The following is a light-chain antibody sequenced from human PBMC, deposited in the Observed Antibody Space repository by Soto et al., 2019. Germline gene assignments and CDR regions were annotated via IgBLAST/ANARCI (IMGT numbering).Light chain of an antibody. CDR3: QQFHIWPTWT. J-gene: IGKJ1*01. CDR2: GAS. V-gene: IGKV3-15*01. CDR1: QSVSSN. Sequence: EIVMTQSPATLSVSPGERATLSCRASQSVSSNLAWYQHKPGQAPRLLIYGASTRATGIPARFSGSGSGTEFTLTISSLQSEDLAVYYCQQFHIWPTWTFGQGTKVDI.